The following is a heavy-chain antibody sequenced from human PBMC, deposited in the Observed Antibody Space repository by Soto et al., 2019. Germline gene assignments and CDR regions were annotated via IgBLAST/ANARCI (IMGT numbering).Heavy chain of an antibody. CDR3: AYRRGGSSSGGNFDY. V-gene: IGHV2-5*01. D-gene: IGHD2-15*01. CDR2: IFWNDAK. J-gene: IGHJ4*02. Sequence: QIALKESGPTLVKPSQTLTLTCTFSGFSFSTTGAGVGWIRQPPGKALEWLALIFWNDAKRYSPSLRSRLTIIKDTSKNQVVLTMTNVDPVDTPTYYCAYRRGGSSSGGNFDYWGQGTPVTVYS. CDR1: GFSFSTTGAG.